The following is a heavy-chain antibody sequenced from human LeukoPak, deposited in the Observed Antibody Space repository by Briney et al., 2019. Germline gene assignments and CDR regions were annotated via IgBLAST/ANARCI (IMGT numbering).Heavy chain of an antibody. V-gene: IGHV4-59*01. CDR3: ARGRGYCSGGSCYGVHFDY. CDR2: IYYSGST. D-gene: IGHD2-15*01. CDR1: GGSISSYY. J-gene: IGHJ4*02. Sequence: SETLSLTCTVSGGSISSYYWSWIRQPPGKGLEWIGYIYYSGSTNYNPSLKSRVTISVDTSKNQFSLRLSSVTAADTAVYYCARGRGYCSGGSCYGVHFDYWGQGTLVTVSS.